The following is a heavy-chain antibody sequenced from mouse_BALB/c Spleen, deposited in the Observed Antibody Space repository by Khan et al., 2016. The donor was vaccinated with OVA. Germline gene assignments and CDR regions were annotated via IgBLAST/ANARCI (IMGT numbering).Heavy chain of an antibody. Sequence: EVELVESGGDLVKPGGSLRLSCAASGFTFSTYGMSWVRQFPDKRLEWVATINSDGYYTSYPDPVTGRFTISRNKAENTLYLQSGSLKSEDTAIYYCASHVTVSFAYWGQGTLVTVST. CDR3: ASHVTVSFAY. CDR2: INSDGYYT. CDR1: GFTFSTYG. J-gene: IGHJ3*01. D-gene: IGHD2-1*01. V-gene: IGHV5-6*01.